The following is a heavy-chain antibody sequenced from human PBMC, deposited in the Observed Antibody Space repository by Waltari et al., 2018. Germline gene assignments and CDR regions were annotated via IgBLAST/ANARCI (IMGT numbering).Heavy chain of an antibody. CDR1: GFTFSSYA. CDR3: AKGVYEWEINYFDN. CDR2: ISGSGSST. J-gene: IGHJ4*02. V-gene: IGHV3-23*04. D-gene: IGHD6-19*01. Sequence: EVQLVESGGGLVRPGGSLRLSCAASGFTFSSYAMSWVRQAPGKGLEWVSTISGSGSSTYYADSVKGRFTISRDNSKKMLYLQMNSLRAEDTAVYYCAKGVYEWEINYFDNWGQGTLVTVSS.